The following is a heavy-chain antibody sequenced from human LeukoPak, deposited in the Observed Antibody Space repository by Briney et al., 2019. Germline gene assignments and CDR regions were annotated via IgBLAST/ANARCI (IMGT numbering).Heavy chain of an antibody. CDR3: ARIRSNSCSGDY. CDR2: IDWDDDK. J-gene: IGHJ4*02. V-gene: IGHV2-70*11. D-gene: IGHD2-2*01. CDR1: GFSLRTSTMC. Sequence: ESGPTLVNPTQTLTLTCTFSGFSLRTSTMCVSWIRQPPGKALEWLARIDWDDDKYYSTSLKTRLTISKDTSKNQVVLTMTNMDPVDTATYYCARIRSNSCSGDYWGQGTLVTVSS.